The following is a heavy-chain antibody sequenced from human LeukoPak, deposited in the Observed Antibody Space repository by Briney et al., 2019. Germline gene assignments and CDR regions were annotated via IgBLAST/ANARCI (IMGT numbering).Heavy chain of an antibody. CDR3: ARETPYGSLTFDY. D-gene: IGHD3-10*01. J-gene: IGHJ4*02. V-gene: IGHV3-7*03. CDR1: GFIFSDHW. Sequence: GGSLRLSCAASGFIFSDHWMSWVRQAPGRGLEWVANTHGSEKYYVDSVKGRFTISRDNAKNSLYLQMNSLRAEDTAVYYCARETPYGSLTFDYWGQGTLVTVSS. CDR2: THGSEK.